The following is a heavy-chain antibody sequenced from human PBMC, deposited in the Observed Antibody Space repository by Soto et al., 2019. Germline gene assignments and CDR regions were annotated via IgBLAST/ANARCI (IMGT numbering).Heavy chain of an antibody. CDR3: AKVMEGGEEFILTGYYEIDY. V-gene: IGHV3-23*01. J-gene: IGHJ4*02. CDR1: GFTFSSYA. Sequence: PGGSLRLSCAASGFTFSSYAMSWVRQAPGKGLEWVSAISGSGGSTYYADSVKGRFTISRDNSKNTLYLQMNSLRAEDTAVYYCAKVMEGGEEFILTGYYEIDYWGQGTLVTVSS. CDR2: ISGSGGST. D-gene: IGHD3-9*01.